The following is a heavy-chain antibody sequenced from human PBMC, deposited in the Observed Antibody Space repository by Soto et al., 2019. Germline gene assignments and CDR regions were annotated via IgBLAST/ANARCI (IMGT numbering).Heavy chain of an antibody. CDR2: IIPLFGTL. Sequence: QVQLVQSGAEVKKPGSSVNVSCKASGGTFSNHLISWVRQAPGQGLEWVGTIIPLFGTLNYAQKFQGRVTLSADRPXATAYMELTSLRSDHTAVYYCASGSLYGSGSDPVDYWGQGTLVTVSS. V-gene: IGHV1-69*08. CDR1: GGTFSNHL. J-gene: IGHJ4*01. D-gene: IGHD3-10*01. CDR3: ASGSLYGSGSDPVDY.